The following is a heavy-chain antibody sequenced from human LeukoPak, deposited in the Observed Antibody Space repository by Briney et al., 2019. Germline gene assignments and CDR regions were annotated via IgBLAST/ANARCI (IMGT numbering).Heavy chain of an antibody. CDR3: ARGRRIAEAGRGGKLDY. V-gene: IGHV1-2*02. CDR2: INPNSGGT. J-gene: IGHJ4*02. CDR1: GYTFTGYY. D-gene: IGHD6-13*01. Sequence: ASVKVSCKASGYTFTGYYMHWVRQAPGQGLEWMGWINPNSGGTNYAQKFQGRVTMTRDTSISTAYMELSRLRSDDTAVYYCARGRRIAEAGRGGKLDYWGQGTLATVSS.